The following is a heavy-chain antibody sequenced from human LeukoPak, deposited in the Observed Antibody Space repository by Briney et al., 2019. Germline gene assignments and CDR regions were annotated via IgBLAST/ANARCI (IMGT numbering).Heavy chain of an antibody. J-gene: IGHJ5*02. V-gene: IGHV1-58*01. CDR2: IVVGSGNT. CDR1: GFTFSSSA. D-gene: IGHD3-22*01. Sequence: GASVNVSCKASGFTFSSSAVQWVRQARGQRLEWIGWIVVGSGNTNYAQKFQERVTITRDMSTSTAYMELSSLRSEDTAVYYCATATYYYDSSRDNWFDPWGQGTLVTVSS. CDR3: ATATYYYDSSRDNWFDP.